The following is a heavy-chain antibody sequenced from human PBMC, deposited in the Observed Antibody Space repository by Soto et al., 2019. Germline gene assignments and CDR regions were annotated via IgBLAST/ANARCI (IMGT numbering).Heavy chain of an antibody. Sequence: GGSLRLSCAASGFTFSSYWMSWVRQAPGKGLEWVANIKQDGSEKYYVDSVKGRFTISRDNAENSLYLQMNSLRAEDTAVYYCAREGVLRFLEWLLSDYYMDVWGKGTTVTVSS. CDR2: IKQDGSEK. V-gene: IGHV3-7*01. J-gene: IGHJ6*03. CDR1: GFTFSSYW. D-gene: IGHD3-3*01. CDR3: AREGVLRFLEWLLSDYYMDV.